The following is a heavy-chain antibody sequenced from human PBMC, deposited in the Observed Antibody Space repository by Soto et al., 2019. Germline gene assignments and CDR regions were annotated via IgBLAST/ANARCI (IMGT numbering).Heavy chain of an antibody. CDR3: ARARGDYAVPCDYYYYLDV. J-gene: IGHJ6*03. D-gene: IGHD4-17*01. V-gene: IGHV1-8*01. Sequence: GASVKVSCKASGYTFTSYDINWVRQATGQGLEWMGWMNPNSGDTGYAQKFQGRVTMTRNTSISTAYMELSSLRSEATAVYYCARARGDYAVPCDYYYYLDVWGKGTTVTVSS. CDR2: MNPNSGDT. CDR1: GYTFTSYD.